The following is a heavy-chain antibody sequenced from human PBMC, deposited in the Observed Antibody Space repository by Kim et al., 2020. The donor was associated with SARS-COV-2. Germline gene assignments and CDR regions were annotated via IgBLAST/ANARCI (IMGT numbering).Heavy chain of an antibody. J-gene: IGHJ4*02. D-gene: IGHD6-19*01. CDR1: GFTFSSYS. Sequence: GGSLRLSCAASGFTFSSYSMNWVRQAPGKGLEWVSSISSSSSYIYYADPVKGRFTISRDNAKNSLYLQMNSLTAEDTAVYYCARAYSSGWTYFDYWGQGTLVTVSS. V-gene: IGHV3-21*01. CDR3: ARAYSSGWTYFDY. CDR2: ISSSSSYI.